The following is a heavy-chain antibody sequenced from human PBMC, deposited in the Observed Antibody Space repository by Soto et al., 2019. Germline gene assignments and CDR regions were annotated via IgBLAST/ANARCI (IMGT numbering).Heavy chain of an antibody. J-gene: IGHJ4*02. CDR3: ARAPIRLCSGDNCYSGLDS. Sequence: QVQLVQSGAEVKKPGSSLKVSCKSSGGTFSSYAISWVRQAPEQGLEWLGGIIPIFNKVNYAQKSQGRVTLTADDTTSTAYMELRSLRSDDTAVYYCARAPIRLCSGDNCYSGLDSWGQGTLVIVSS. D-gene: IGHD2-15*01. CDR1: GGTFSSYA. CDR2: IIPIFNKV. V-gene: IGHV1-69*12.